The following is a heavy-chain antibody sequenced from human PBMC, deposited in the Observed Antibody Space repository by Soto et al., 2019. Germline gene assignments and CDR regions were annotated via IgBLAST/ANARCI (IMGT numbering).Heavy chain of an antibody. J-gene: IGHJ6*02. Sequence: SVPTLVNPTETLTLTCTFSGFSLTSPGMCVSWIRQPPGKALEWLALIERDDDDKYYSTSLKTRLTISKDTRKNQVVLTMANMNPADTGTYYCARSIRGPRRFNGMDVWGQGTTVTVSS. V-gene: IGHV2-70*13. CDR2: IERDDDDK. CDR1: GFSLTSPGMC. D-gene: IGHD1-20*01. CDR3: ARSIRGPRRFNGMDV.